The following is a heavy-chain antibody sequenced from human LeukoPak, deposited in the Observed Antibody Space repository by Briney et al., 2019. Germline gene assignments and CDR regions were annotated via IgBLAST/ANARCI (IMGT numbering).Heavy chain of an antibody. D-gene: IGHD2-15*01. Sequence: SETLSLTCAVYGGSFSGYYWSWIRQPPGKGLEWIGEINHSGSTNYNPSLKSRATISVDTSKNQFSLKLSSVTAADTAVYYCARGGRLNYFDYWGQGTLVTVSS. CDR3: ARGGRLNYFDY. J-gene: IGHJ4*02. CDR1: GGSFSGYY. CDR2: INHSGST. V-gene: IGHV4-34*01.